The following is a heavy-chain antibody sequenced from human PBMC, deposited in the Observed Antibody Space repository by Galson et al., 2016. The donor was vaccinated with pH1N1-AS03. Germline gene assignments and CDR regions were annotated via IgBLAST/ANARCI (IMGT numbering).Heavy chain of an antibody. V-gene: IGHV1-18*01. CDR2: ISGYDGHT. J-gene: IGHJ4*02. D-gene: IGHD3-3*01. Sequence: SVKVSCKASGYTFVNYGISWVRRAPGQGLEWMGWISGYDGHTGYAQKFQGSVTMTTDTSTNTAYMELRSLTSDDTAVYYCARDESGYMYWGQGTLVTVSS. CDR3: ARDESGYMY. CDR1: GYTFVNYG.